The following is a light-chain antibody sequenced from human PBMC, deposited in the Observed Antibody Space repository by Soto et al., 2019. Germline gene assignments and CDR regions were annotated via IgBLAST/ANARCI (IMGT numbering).Light chain of an antibody. J-gene: IGLJ1*01. CDR3: SSHAGSNNYV. Sequence: SYELTQSPSVSVAPGQTVSITCGGYNIGSKSVHWYQQKPGQAPVLVVYDDSDRRSGIPDRFSGSKSGNTASLTVSGLQAEDEADYYCSSHAGSNNYVFGTGTKVTVL. V-gene: IGLV3-21*02. CDR2: DDS. CDR1: NIGSKS.